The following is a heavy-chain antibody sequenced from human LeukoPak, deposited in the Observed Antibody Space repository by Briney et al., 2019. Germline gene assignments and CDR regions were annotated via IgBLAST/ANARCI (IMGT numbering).Heavy chain of an antibody. D-gene: IGHD6-13*01. CDR2: IYYSGST. J-gene: IGHJ3*01. Sequence: SETLSLTCTVSGGSISSYYWSWIRQPPGKGLEWIGYIYYSGSTNYNPSLKSRVAISVDTSKNQFSLKLRSVTAADTAVYYCARISSSNWYNERGAFDVWGQGTMVTVSS. CDR3: ARISSSNWYNERGAFDV. CDR1: GGSISSYY. V-gene: IGHV4-59*01.